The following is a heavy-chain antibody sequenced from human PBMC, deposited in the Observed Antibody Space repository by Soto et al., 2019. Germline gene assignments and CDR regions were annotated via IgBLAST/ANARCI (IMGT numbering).Heavy chain of an antibody. V-gene: IGHV1-69*13. CDR2: LTPIFGTA. CDR3: ARDGYNYAFDI. CDR1: GGTFSSYA. D-gene: IGHD5-12*01. J-gene: IGHJ3*02. Sequence: SVKVSCKASGGTFSSYAISWVRQAPGQGLEWMGGLTPIFGTANYAQKFQGRVTITADESTSTAYMELSSLRSEDTAVYYCARDGYNYAFDIWGQGTMVTVSS.